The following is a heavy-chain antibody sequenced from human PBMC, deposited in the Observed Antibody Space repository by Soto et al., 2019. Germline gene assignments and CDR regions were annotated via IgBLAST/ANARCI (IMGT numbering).Heavy chain of an antibody. D-gene: IGHD5-18*01. J-gene: IGHJ6*03. CDR3: ARVPDTAMVTEDYYMDV. V-gene: IGHV3-21*01. Sequence: PGGSLRLSCAASGFTFSSYSMNWVRQAPGQGLEWVSSISSSSSYIYYADSVKGRFTISRDNAKNSLYLQMNSLRAEDTAVYYCARVPDTAMVTEDYYMDVWGKGTTVTVSS. CDR2: ISSSSSYI. CDR1: GFTFSSYS.